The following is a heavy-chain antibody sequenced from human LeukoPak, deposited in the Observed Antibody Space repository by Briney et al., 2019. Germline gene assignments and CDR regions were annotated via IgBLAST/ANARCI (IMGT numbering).Heavy chain of an antibody. V-gene: IGHV3-7*01. D-gene: IGHD3-22*01. CDR2: IKQDGSEK. CDR3: ARDRDYYDSSGYYLPYAFDI. J-gene: IGHJ3*02. Sequence: GGSLRLSCAASGFTFSSYWMSWVRQAPGKGLEWVANIKQDGSEKYYVDSVKGRFTISRDNAKNSLYLQMNSLRAEDTAVYYCARDRDYYDSSGYYLPYAFDIWGQGTMVTVSS. CDR1: GFTFSSYW.